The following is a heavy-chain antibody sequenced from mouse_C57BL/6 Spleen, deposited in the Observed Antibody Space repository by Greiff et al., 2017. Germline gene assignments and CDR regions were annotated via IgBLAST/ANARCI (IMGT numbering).Heavy chain of an antibody. CDR2: IHPNSGSP. CDR3: ARSGYSNYGSWFAD. V-gene: IGHV1-64*01. CDR1: GYTFTSYW. D-gene: IGHD2-5*01. J-gene: IGHJ3*01. Sequence: QVHVKQSGAELVKPGASVKLSCKASGYTFTSYWMHWVKQRPGQGLEWLGMIHPNSGSPNYNEQFKSKATLTVDKSSSTAYMQLSSLTSEDSAVYYCARSGYSNYGSWFADWGQGTLVTVSA.